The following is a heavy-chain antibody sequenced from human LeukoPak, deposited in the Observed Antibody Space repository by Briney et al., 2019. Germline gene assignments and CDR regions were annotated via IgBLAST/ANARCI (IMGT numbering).Heavy chain of an antibody. J-gene: IGHJ4*02. CDR1: GFTVSSNY. Sequence: GGSLRLSCAASGFTVSSNYMSWVRQAPGKGLEWVSVIYSGGSTYYADSVKGRFTISRDNSKNTLYLQMNSLRAEDTAVYYCAREPPNWGFIDYWGQGTMVTVSS. CDR3: AREPPNWGFIDY. D-gene: IGHD7-27*01. CDR2: IYSGGST. V-gene: IGHV3-53*01.